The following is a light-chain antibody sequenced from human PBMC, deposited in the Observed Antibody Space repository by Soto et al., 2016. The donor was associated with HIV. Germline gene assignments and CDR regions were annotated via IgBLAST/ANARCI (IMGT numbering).Light chain of an antibody. CDR1: KLGDKY. V-gene: IGLV3-1*01. CDR3: QAWDSSTVV. CDR2: QDT. J-gene: IGLJ2*01. Sequence: SYELIQAPSVSVSPGQTVSITCSGDKLGDKYACWYQQKPGQSPVLAIYQDTKRPSGIPERFSGSNSGNTATLTISGTQAMDEADYYCQAWDSSTVVFGGGTKLTVL.